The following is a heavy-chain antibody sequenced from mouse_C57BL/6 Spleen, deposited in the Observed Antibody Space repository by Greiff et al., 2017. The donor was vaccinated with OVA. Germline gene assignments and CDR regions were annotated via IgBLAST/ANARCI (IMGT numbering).Heavy chain of an antibody. CDR1: GYTFTSYW. CDR3: ARPNYYGSSPYYAMDY. D-gene: IGHD1-1*01. Sequence: VQLQQPGAELVMPGASVKLSCKASGYTFTSYWIHWVKQRPGQGLEWIGEIDPSDSYTNYNQKFKGKSTLTVDKSSSTAYMQLSSLTSEDSAVYYCARPNYYGSSPYYAMDYWGQGTSVTVSS. CDR2: IDPSDSYT. V-gene: IGHV1-69*01. J-gene: IGHJ4*01.